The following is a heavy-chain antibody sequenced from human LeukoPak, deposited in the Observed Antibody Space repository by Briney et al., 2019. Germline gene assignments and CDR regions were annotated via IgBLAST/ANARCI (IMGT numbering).Heavy chain of an antibody. CDR3: ARENYPRIAAAADGSDY. Sequence: SVKVSCKASGGTFSSYAISWVRQAPGQGLEWMGGIIPIFDTANYAQKFQGRVTITADESTSTAYMGLSSLRSEDTAVYYCARENYPRIAAAADGSDYWGQGTLVTVSS. V-gene: IGHV1-69*13. D-gene: IGHD6-13*01. J-gene: IGHJ4*02. CDR2: IIPIFDTA. CDR1: GGTFSSYA.